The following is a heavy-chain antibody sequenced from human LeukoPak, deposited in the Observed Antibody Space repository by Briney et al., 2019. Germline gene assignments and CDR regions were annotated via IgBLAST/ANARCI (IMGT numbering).Heavy chain of an antibody. J-gene: IGHJ4*02. V-gene: IGHV3-7*01. D-gene: IGHD5-24*01. CDR3: ARDGEMPTIYFDY. Sequence: PGGSLRLSCAVSGFTFSSHWMGWVRQAPGKGLEWVANIKQDGSEKYYVDSVKGRFTISRDNAKKSLFLQMNSLRAEDTAVYYCARDGEMPTIYFDYWGQGTLVTVSS. CDR2: IKQDGSEK. CDR1: GFTFSSHW.